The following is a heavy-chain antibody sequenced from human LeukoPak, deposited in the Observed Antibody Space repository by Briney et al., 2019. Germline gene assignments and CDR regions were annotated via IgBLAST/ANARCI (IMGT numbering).Heavy chain of an antibody. D-gene: IGHD3-9*01. CDR1: GGSFSGYY. J-gene: IGHJ5*02. CDR3: ARRLRYFDWLTYNWFDP. Sequence: PSETLSLTCAVYGGSFSGYYWSWTRQPPGKGLEWIGEINHSGSTNYNPSLKSRVTISVDTSKNQFSLKLSSVTAADTAVYYCARRLRYFDWLTYNWFDPWGQGTLVTVSS. V-gene: IGHV4-34*01. CDR2: INHSGST.